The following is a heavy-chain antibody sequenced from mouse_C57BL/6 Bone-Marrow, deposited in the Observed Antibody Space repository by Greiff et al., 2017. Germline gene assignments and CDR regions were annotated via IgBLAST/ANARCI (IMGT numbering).Heavy chain of an antibody. CDR1: GYSITSDY. J-gene: IGHJ4*01. D-gene: IGHD2-2*01. CDR3: ARGGEGYDGGSYAMDY. CDR2: ISSSGST. V-gene: IGHV3-8*01. Sequence: EVHLVESGPGLAKPSQTLSLTCSVTGYSITSDYWNWIRTFPGNKLEYMGYISSSGSTYYNPSLKSRISITRDTSKNQYYLQLKSVTTEDTATYYCARGGEGYDGGSYAMDYWGQGTSVTVSS.